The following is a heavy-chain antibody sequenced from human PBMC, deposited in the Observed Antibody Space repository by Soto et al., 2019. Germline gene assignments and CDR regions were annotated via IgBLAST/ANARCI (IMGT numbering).Heavy chain of an antibody. J-gene: IGHJ4*02. V-gene: IGHV4-59*01. Sequence: PSETLSLTCTVSGGSISSYYWSWIRQPPGKGLEWIGYIYYSGSTNYNPSPKSRVTISVDTSKNQFSLKLSSVTAADTAVYYCARGRSHYDYIWDFDYWGQGTLVTVSS. CDR1: GGSISSYY. CDR2: IYYSGST. CDR3: ARGRSHYDYIWDFDY. D-gene: IGHD3-16*01.